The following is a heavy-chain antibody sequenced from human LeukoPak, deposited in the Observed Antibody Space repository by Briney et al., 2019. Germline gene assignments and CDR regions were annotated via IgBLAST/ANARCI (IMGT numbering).Heavy chain of an antibody. CDR1: GYSFTGYW. D-gene: IGHD2-15*01. Sequence: GESLKISCKGSGYSFTGYWIGWVRQMPGKGLEWMGIIYPGDSDTRYSPSFQGQVTISADKSISTAYLQWSSLKASDTAMYYCARHNDCSGGSCYIDYWGQGTLVTVSS. CDR2: IYPGDSDT. V-gene: IGHV5-51*01. CDR3: ARHNDCSGGSCYIDY. J-gene: IGHJ4*02.